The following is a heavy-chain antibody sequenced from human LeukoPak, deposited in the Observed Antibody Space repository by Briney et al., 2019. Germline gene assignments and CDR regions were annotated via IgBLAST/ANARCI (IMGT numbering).Heavy chain of an antibody. J-gene: IGHJ6*02. CDR2: IKQDGSEK. CDR3: ARDSNDILTGYRPYYYYGMDV. D-gene: IGHD3-9*01. V-gene: IGHV3-7*01. CDR1: GFTFSSYW. Sequence: GGSLRLSCAASGFTFSSYWMSWVRQAPGKGLEWVANIKQDGSEKYYVDSVKGRFTISRDNAKNSLYLQMNSLRAEDTAVYYCARDSNDILTGYRPYYYYGMDVWGQGTTVTVSS.